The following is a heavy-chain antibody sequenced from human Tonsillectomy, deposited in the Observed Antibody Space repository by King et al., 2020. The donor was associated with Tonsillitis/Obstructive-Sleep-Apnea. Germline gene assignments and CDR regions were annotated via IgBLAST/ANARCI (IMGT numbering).Heavy chain of an antibody. CDR3: AKERGTIYFDS. J-gene: IGHJ4*02. CDR2: LGWVGGNT. Sequence: VQLVESGGVVVQPGGSRNFSCAAPGLPFPVFTIHGARKAPGKAWEGVSFLGWVGGNTNYADSVKGRCTISRDNRKNSLYLQMNSLRTEDTALYYCAKERGTIYFDSWGQGTLVTVSS. V-gene: IGHV3-43*01. D-gene: IGHD1-1*01. CDR1: GLPFPVFT.